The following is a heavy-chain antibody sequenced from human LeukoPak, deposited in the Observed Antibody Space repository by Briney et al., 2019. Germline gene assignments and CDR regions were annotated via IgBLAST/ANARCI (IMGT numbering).Heavy chain of an antibody. Sequence: GSLRLSCAASGFTFSSYAMSWVRQAPGKGLEWIAYGHHSESSNYNPSFRSRVIIPVDTSRNQFSLRLSSVTAADTAIYYCARESAGSLHDSTAAFHYWGQGILVIVSS. J-gene: IGHJ4*02. V-gene: IGHV4-59*01. CDR3: ARESAGSLHDSTAAFHY. CDR2: GHHSESS. D-gene: IGHD2-8*02. CDR1: GFTFSSYA.